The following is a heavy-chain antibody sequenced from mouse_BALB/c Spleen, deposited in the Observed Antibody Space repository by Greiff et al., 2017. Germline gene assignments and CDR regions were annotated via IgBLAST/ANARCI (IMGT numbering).Heavy chain of an antibody. CDR2: ISSGSSTI. D-gene: IGHD1-3*01. J-gene: IGHJ4*01. CDR3: ARSVYRQYYYAMDY. Sequence: EVMLVESGGGLVQPGGSRKLSCAASGFTFSSFGMHWVRQAPEKGLEWVAYISSGSSTIYYADTVKGRFTISRDNPKNTLFLQMTSLRSEDTAMYYCARSVYRQYYYAMDYWGQGTSVTVSS. V-gene: IGHV5-17*02. CDR1: GFTFSSFG.